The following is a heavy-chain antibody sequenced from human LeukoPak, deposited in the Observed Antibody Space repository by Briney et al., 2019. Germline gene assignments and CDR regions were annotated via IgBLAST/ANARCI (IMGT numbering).Heavy chain of an antibody. D-gene: IGHD3-9*01. CDR1: GGSFSGYY. Sequence: PSETLSLTCAVYGGSFSGYYWSWIRQPPGKGLEWIGEINHSGSTNCNPSLKSRVTISVDTSKNQFSLKLSSVTAADTAVYYCARGRRYDILTGYDIQYYFDYWGQGTLVTVSS. CDR2: INHSGST. V-gene: IGHV4-34*01. J-gene: IGHJ4*02. CDR3: ARGRRYDILTGYDIQYYFDY.